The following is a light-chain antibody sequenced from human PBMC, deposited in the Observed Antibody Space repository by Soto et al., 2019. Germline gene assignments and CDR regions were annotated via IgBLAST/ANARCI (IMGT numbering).Light chain of an antibody. J-gene: IGLJ2*01. CDR3: SSYTSSSTVV. CDR1: SSDVGGYNY. CDR2: DVG. V-gene: IGLV2-14*01. Sequence: SVLTQPASVSGSIGQSITISCTGTSSDVGGYNYVSWYQQHPDKAPKLMIYDVGTRPSGVSHRFSGSKSGNTASLTISGLQAEDEADYYCSSYTSSSTVVFGGGTKVTVL.